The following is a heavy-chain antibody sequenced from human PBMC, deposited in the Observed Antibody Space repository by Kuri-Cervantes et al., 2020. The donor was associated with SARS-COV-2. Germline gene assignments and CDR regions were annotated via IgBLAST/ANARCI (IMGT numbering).Heavy chain of an antibody. J-gene: IGHJ4*02. V-gene: IGHV3-7*05. CDR2: IKEDGSEK. Sequence: LSLTCAASGFTFSSYWMTWVRQAPGKGLEWVANIKEDGSEKHYVESVKGRLTISRDNAKNSLYLQMNNLRAEDTAVYYCARFVIGRAISTAGPGFFDYWGQGTLVTVSS. CDR1: GFTFSSYW. CDR3: ARFVIGRAISTAGPGFFDY. D-gene: IGHD6-13*01.